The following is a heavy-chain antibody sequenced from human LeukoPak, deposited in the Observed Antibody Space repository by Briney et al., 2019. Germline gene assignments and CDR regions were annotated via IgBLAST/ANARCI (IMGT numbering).Heavy chain of an antibody. Sequence: SGALSLTCTVSGGSISSSSFYWGWIRQPPGKGLEWLGSIHYIGSTSYNPSLQSRVTISVDTSRNQFSLKLTSVTAADTAVYFCARESRSVNYFYYMDVWGNGTTVTVSS. CDR3: ARESRSVNYFYYMDV. CDR2: IHYIGST. J-gene: IGHJ6*03. CDR1: GGSISSSSFY. V-gene: IGHV4-39*07. D-gene: IGHD2-15*01.